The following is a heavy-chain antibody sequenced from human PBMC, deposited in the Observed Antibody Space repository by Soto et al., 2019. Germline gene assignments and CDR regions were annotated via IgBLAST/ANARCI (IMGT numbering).Heavy chain of an antibody. CDR3: AKGPAIVLVPAAMNYYYGRDV. CDR1: GFTFSSYG. V-gene: IGHV3-30*18. J-gene: IGHJ6*02. Sequence: QVQLVESGGGVVQPGRSLRLSCAASGFTFSSYGMHWVRQAPGKGLEWVAVISYDGSNKYYADSVKGRFTISRDNSKNTLYLQMNSRRAEDTAVYYGAKGPAIVLVPAAMNYYYGRDVWGQGTTVTVSS. CDR2: ISYDGSNK. D-gene: IGHD2-2*01.